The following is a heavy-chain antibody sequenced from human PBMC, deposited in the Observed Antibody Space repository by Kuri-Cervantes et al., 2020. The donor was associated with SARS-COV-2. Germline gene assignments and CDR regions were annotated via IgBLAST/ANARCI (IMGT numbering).Heavy chain of an antibody. CDR3: ARGVVGATTVWDYYYYGMDV. J-gene: IGHJ6*02. D-gene: IGHD1-26*01. CDR1: GFTFSDYY. Sequence: GESLKISCAASGFTFSDYYMSWIRQAPGKGLQWVSYIGSSGNIIYYADSVKGRFTISRDNAKNTLYLQMNSLRAEDTAVYYCARGVVGATTVWDYYYYGMDVWGQGTTVTVSS. V-gene: IGHV3-11*04. CDR2: IGSSGNII.